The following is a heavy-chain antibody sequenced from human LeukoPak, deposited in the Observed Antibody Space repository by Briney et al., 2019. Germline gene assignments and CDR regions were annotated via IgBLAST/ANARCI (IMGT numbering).Heavy chain of an antibody. CDR3: AREVGTSHRFDY. J-gene: IGHJ4*02. Sequence: GRSLRLSCAASGFTFSSYAMHWVRQTPGKGLEWVAFISYDGSNKYYPDPVKGRFTISRDNSKNTLYLQMSSLRSEDTAVYYCAREVGTSHRFDYWGQGTLVTVSS. V-gene: IGHV3-30-3*01. CDR2: ISYDGSNK. CDR1: GFTFSSYA. D-gene: IGHD1-26*01.